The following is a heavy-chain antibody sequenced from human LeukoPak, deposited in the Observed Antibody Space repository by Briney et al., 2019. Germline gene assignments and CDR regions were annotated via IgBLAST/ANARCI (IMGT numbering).Heavy chain of an antibody. J-gene: IGHJ6*03. CDR1: GFTFSSYA. CDR3: ARDGLSDYGDYSRYYYYMDV. Sequence: GGSLRLSCAASGFTFSSYAMSWVRQAPGKGLEWVSVISGSGGSTHYTDPVKGRFTISRDNAKKSLYLQMNSLRAEDTAVYYCARDGLSDYGDYSRYYYYMDVWGKGTTVTVSS. CDR2: ISGSGGST. D-gene: IGHD4-17*01. V-gene: IGHV3-23*01.